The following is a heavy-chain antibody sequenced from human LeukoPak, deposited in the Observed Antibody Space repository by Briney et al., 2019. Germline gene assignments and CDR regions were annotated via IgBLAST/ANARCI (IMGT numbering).Heavy chain of an antibody. CDR3: ARWAPQYGGYAFDY. D-gene: IGHD5-12*01. Sequence: GGSLRLSCAASGFTFSDYYMSWIRQAPGKGLEWVSYISSSGGTIYYADSVKGRSTTSRDNAKNSLYLQMNSLRAEDTAVYYCARWAPQYGGYAFDYWGQGTLVTVSS. CDR1: GFTFSDYY. CDR2: ISSSGGTI. J-gene: IGHJ4*02. V-gene: IGHV3-11*01.